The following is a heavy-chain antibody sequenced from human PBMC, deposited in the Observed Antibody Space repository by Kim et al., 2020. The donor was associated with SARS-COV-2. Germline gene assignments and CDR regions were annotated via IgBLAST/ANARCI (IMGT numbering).Heavy chain of an antibody. Sequence: SVKGRLTTSRDNSKNTLYLQINSLRAEDTAVYYCAKVGGSPYYYYYMDVWGKGTTVTVSS. D-gene: IGHD3-10*01. J-gene: IGHJ6*03. CDR3: AKVGGSPYYYYYMDV. V-gene: IGHV3-30*02.